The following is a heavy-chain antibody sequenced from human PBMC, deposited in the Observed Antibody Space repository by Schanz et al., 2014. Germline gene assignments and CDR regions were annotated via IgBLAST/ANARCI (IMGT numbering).Heavy chain of an antibody. D-gene: IGHD1-26*01. CDR3: ARNRGSGGQNWYFDL. Sequence: EVQLVESGGGLVQPGGSLRLSCAASGFTFSSYSMNWVRQAPGKGLEWVSSISSSSSYIYYADSVKGRFTISRDNAKNSLFLQLNSLRADDTAVYYCARNRGSGGQNWYFDLWGRGTLVTVSS. CDR2: ISSSSSYI. V-gene: IGHV3-21*04. J-gene: IGHJ2*01. CDR1: GFTFSSYS.